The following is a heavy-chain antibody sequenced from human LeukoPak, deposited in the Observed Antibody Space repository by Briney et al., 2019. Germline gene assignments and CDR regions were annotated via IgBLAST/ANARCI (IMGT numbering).Heavy chain of an antibody. CDR3: AKDLNYGYLFDS. D-gene: IGHD4-17*01. CDR2: IRNDGHNK. CDR1: GFTFSTFG. V-gene: IGHV3-30*02. J-gene: IGHJ4*02. Sequence: GGSLRLSCAASGFTFSTFGVHWVRHAPGRGLEWVTFIRNDGHNKYYANSVKGRFTISRDNSRDTLYLQMNSLRADDTAVYYCAKDLNYGYLFDSWGQGTLVTVSS.